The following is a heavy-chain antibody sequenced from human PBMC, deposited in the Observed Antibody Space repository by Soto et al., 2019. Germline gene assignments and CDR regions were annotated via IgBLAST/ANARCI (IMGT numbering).Heavy chain of an antibody. CDR2: IYYSGST. V-gene: IGHV4-39*01. Sequence: GGSISSSSYYWGWIRQPPGKGLEWIGSIYYSGSTYYNPSLKSRVTISVDTSKNQFSLKLSSVTAADTAVYYCARHNRVSPTDNWFDPWGQGTLVTVSS. D-gene: IGHD3-3*01. CDR3: ARHNRVSPTDNWFDP. J-gene: IGHJ5*02. CDR1: GGSISSSSYY.